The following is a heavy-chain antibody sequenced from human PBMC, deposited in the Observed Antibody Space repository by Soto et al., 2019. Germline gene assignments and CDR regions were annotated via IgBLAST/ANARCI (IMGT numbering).Heavy chain of an antibody. CDR1: GFTFSGYW. Sequence: EVQLEESGGGLVQPGGSLRLSCAASGFTFSGYWMHWVRQAPGKGLVWVSRISSDGSSTTYADSVKGRFTISRDNAKNTLYLQMNSLRAEDTAVHYCARHMVFGDYYYYYMDVWGKGTTVTVSS. V-gene: IGHV3-74*01. CDR2: ISSDGSST. D-gene: IGHD3-10*01. CDR3: ARHMVFGDYYYYYMDV. J-gene: IGHJ6*03.